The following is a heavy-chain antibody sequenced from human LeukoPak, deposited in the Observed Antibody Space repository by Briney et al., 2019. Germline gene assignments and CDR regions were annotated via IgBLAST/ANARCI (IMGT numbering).Heavy chain of an antibody. CDR3: ARDSHYYDSSGYFQGFDY. CDR1: GGSISSGSYY. Sequence: SETLSLTCTVSGGSISSGSYYWSWIRQPAGKGLEWIGRIYTSGSTNYNPSLKSRVTIAVDTYKNQFSLKLSSVTAADTAVYYCARDSHYYDSSGYFQGFDYWGQGTLVTVSS. V-gene: IGHV4-61*02. CDR2: IYTSGST. D-gene: IGHD3-22*01. J-gene: IGHJ4*02.